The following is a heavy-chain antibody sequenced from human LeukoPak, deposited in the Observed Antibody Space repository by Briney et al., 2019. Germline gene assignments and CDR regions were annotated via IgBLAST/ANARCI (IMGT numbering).Heavy chain of an antibody. CDR3: ARDFHAGKGFDY. V-gene: IGHV1-46*01. J-gene: IGHJ4*02. D-gene: IGHD6-13*01. CDR2: INPSGGST. CDR1: GYTFTSYY. Sequence: ASVKVSCKASGYTFTSYYMHWVRQAPGQGLEWMGIINPSGGSTSYAQKFQGRATMTRDMSTSTVYMELSSLRSEDTAVYYCARDFHAGKGFDYWGQGTLVTVSS.